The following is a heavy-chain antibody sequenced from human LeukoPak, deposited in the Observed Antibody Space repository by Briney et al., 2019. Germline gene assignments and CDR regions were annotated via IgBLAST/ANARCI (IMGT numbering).Heavy chain of an antibody. CDR1: GYTFTGYY. D-gene: IGHD1-26*01. V-gene: IGHV1-2*02. J-gene: IGHJ4*02. Sequence: ASVKVSCKASGYTFTGYYMDWVRQAPGQGLEWMGRINPNSGGTNFAQKFQGRVTMTRDTSISTAYMELTSLTSDDTAVYYCARDLTVYSGSYGYWGQGTLVTVSS. CDR2: INPNSGGT. CDR3: ARDLTVYSGSYGY.